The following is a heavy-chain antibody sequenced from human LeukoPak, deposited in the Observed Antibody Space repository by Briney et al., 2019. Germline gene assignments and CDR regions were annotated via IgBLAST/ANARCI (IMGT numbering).Heavy chain of an antibody. V-gene: IGHV3-7*01. CDR3: TKGRSNHY. CDR1: GFTFSDFW. Sequence: GGSLRLSCAASGFTFSDFWMGWVRQAPGKGLEWVANINQDGSENYYVDSVKGRFTISRDNAKNSLYLQMDSLRAEDTAVYYCTKGRSNHYWGQGTLVTVST. CDR2: INQDGSEN. J-gene: IGHJ4*02. D-gene: IGHD3-10*01.